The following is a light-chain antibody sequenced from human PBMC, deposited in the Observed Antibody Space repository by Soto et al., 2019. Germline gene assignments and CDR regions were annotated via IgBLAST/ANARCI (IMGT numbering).Light chain of an antibody. Sequence: HSVLTQPASVSGSPGQSITISCTGTSSDVGSYNLVSWYQQHPGKAPKLMIYEGSKRPSGVSNRFSGSKSGNTASLTISGLQAEDEADYYCCSYAGSSTSVFGTGTKVTVL. J-gene: IGLJ1*01. V-gene: IGLV2-23*01. CDR2: EGS. CDR1: SSDVGSYNL. CDR3: CSYAGSSTSV.